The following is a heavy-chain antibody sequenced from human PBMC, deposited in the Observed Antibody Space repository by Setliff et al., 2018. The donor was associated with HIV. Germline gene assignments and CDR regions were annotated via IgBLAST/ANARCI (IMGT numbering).Heavy chain of an antibody. CDR3: ARKFRPGHGVDV. D-gene: IGHD3-10*01. V-gene: IGHV3-23*01. J-gene: IGHJ6*02. CDR1: GFTFVAHA. Sequence: PGGSLRLSCAASGFTFVAHAMNWVRQAPGKGLEWVSSISSSGENTYYADTVKGRFTISRDNSKNTLYLQMSSLRAEDSALYYCARKFRPGHGVDVWGQGTTVTVSS. CDR2: ISSSGENT.